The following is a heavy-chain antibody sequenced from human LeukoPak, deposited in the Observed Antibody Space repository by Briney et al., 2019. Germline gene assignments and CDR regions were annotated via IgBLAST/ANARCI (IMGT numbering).Heavy chain of an antibody. CDR3: ARGYDFWSGYYPPYFDY. V-gene: IGHV4-59*01. CDR2: IYYSGST. J-gene: IGHJ4*02. D-gene: IGHD3-3*01. Sequence: SETLSLTCTASGGSISSYYWSWIRQPPGKGLEWIGYIYYSGSTNYNPSLKSRVTISVDTSKNQFSLKLSSVTAADTAVYYCARGYDFWSGYYPPYFDYWGQGTLVTVSS. CDR1: GGSISSYY.